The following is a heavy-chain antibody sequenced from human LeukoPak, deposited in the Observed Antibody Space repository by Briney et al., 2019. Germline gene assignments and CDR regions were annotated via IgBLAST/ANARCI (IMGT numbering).Heavy chain of an antibody. J-gene: IGHJ3*02. Sequence: GGSLRLSCAASGFTFSSYWMSWVRQAPGKGLEWVANIKQDGSEKYYVDSVKGRFTISRDNAKNSLYLRMNSLRAEDTAVYYCAREGVSRITMIVVDAFDIWGQGTMVTVSS. CDR1: GFTFSSYW. CDR2: IKQDGSEK. V-gene: IGHV3-7*03. D-gene: IGHD3-22*01. CDR3: AREGVSRITMIVVDAFDI.